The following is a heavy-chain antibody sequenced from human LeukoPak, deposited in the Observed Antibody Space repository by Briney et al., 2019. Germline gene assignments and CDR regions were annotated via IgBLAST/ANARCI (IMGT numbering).Heavy chain of an antibody. CDR1: GGPISSSSYY. J-gene: IGHJ4*02. CDR3: ARAGIAARETEGGTFDY. D-gene: IGHD6-6*01. CDR2: IYYSGST. Sequence: PSETLSLTCTVSGGPISSSSYYWGWIRQPPGKGLEWIGSIYYSGSTYYNPSLKSRVTISVDTSKNQFSLKLSSVTAADTAVYYCARAGIAARETEGGTFDYWGQGTLVTVSS. V-gene: IGHV4-39*07.